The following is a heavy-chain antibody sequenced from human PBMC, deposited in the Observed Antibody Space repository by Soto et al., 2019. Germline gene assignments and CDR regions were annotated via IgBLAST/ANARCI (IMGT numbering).Heavy chain of an antibody. D-gene: IGHD2-2*01. J-gene: IGHJ6*02. CDR1: GFTFSSYW. CDR3: AREGHIVVVPASMRIYYYYGMDV. CDR2: IKQDGSEK. V-gene: IGHV3-7*01. Sequence: EVQLVESGGGLVQPGGSLRLSCAASGFTFSSYWMSWVRQAPGKGLEWVANIKQDGSEKYYVDSVKGRFTISRDNAKNSLYLQMNSLRAEDTAVYYCAREGHIVVVPASMRIYYYYGMDVWGQRTTVTVS.